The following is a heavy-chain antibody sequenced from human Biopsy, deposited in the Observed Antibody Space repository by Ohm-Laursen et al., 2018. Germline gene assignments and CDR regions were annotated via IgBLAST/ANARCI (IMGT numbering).Heavy chain of an antibody. CDR1: SYTFTDYN. V-gene: IGHV1-2*02. CDR2: INCKTGAT. Sequence: ASVKASCKAFSYTFTDYNIHWMRQAPGQGLEWLGYINCKTGATNYAQKFQGTVTMTRDTSISTAYLALGSLRSADTAIYYCARDPLNGHKHFDYWGQGSLVTVSS. CDR3: ARDPLNGHKHFDY. D-gene: IGHD2-8*01. J-gene: IGHJ4*02.